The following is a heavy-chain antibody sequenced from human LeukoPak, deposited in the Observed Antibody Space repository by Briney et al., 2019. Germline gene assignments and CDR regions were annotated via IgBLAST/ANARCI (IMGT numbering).Heavy chain of an antibody. D-gene: IGHD5-18*01. CDR2: INSDGSST. V-gene: IGHV3-74*01. CDR3: AKSHGYSYGFDY. CDR1: GFTFSSYW. Sequence: GGSLRLSCAASGFTFSSYWMHWVRQAPGKGLVWVSRINSDGSSTSYADSVKGRFTISRDNAKNTLYLQMNSLRAEDTAVYYCAKSHGYSYGFDYWGQGTLVTVSS. J-gene: IGHJ4*02.